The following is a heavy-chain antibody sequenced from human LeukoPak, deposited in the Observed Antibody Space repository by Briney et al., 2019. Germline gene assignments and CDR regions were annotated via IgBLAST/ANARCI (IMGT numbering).Heavy chain of an antibody. V-gene: IGHV4-39*07. CDR2: IYYSGST. CDR1: GGSISSSSYY. D-gene: IGHD4-17*01. J-gene: IGHJ3*02. Sequence: PSETLSLTCTVSGGSISSSSYYWGWIRQPPGKGLEWIGSIYYSGSTYYNPSLKSRVTISVDTSKNQFSLKLSSVTAADTAVYYCARERRGYGDYGDAFDIWGQGTMVTVSS. CDR3: ARERRGYGDYGDAFDI.